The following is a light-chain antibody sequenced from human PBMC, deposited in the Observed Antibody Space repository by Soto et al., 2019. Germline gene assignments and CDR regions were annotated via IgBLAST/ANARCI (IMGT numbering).Light chain of an antibody. CDR2: EVS. V-gene: IGLV2-14*01. CDR1: SSDVGGHHY. Sequence: QSVLTQPASVSGSPGQSITISCTGTSSDVGGHHYVSWYQQHPGKAPKAIIYEVSDRPSGVSHRFSGSKSGNTASLTISGLQAEDEADYYCSSFSSSSTLYVFGTGTKVTVL. CDR3: SSFSSSSTLYV. J-gene: IGLJ1*01.